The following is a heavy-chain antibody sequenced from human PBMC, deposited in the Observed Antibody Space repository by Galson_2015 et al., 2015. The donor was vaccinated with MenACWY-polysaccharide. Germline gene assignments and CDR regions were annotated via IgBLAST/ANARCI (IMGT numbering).Heavy chain of an antibody. CDR3: ARWGGASPFDH. CDR1: GVSVSSSFYY. CDR2: VYYSGST. Sequence: ETLSLTCTVSGVSVSSSFYYWGWIRQPPGKGLEWIANVYYSGSTYYNSSLKSRVIISIDTSKNQFSLKLSSVTAADTAVYYCARWGGASPFDHWGQGILVTVSS. J-gene: IGHJ4*02. D-gene: IGHD2-21*01. V-gene: IGHV4-39*01.